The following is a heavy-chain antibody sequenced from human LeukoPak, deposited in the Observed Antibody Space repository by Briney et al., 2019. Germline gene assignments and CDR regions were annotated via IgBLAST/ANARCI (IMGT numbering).Heavy chain of an antibody. CDR1: GDSVSSNSAA. J-gene: IGHJ4*02. D-gene: IGHD3-10*01. Sequence: SQTLSLTCAISGDSVSSNSAAWNWIRQSPSRGLEWLGRTYYRSKWYNDYAVSVKSRITINPDTSKNQFSLQLNSVTAADTAAYYCARVRNYYGSGSYFDYWGQGTLVTVSS. CDR2: TYYRSKWYN. V-gene: IGHV6-1*01. CDR3: ARVRNYYGSGSYFDY.